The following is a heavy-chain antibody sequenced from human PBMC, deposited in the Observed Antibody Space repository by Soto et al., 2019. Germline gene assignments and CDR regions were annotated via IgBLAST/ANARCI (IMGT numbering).Heavy chain of an antibody. CDR1: GFTLSSYS. V-gene: IGHV3-48*02. CDR3: VRGGAFKIDY. J-gene: IGHJ4*02. Sequence: EVQLVESGGRLVQPGGSLRLSCAASGFTLSSYSMNWARQAPGKGLEWVSYISSSSSTIYYAASVKGRFTISRDNAKNSLYLQMNSLRDEDTAVYYCVRGGAFKIDYWGQGTLVTVSS. D-gene: IGHD3-16*01. CDR2: ISSSSSTI.